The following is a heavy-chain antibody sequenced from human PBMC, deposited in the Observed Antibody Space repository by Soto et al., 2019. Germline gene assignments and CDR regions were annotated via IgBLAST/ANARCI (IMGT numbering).Heavy chain of an antibody. CDR1: GDSIRSVGSY. J-gene: IGHJ4*02. Sequence: QVHLQESGPGLVKPSHTLSLTCSVSGDSIRSVGSYWRWIGPHQGRGVVYIGYTYYSGSSYYNPTLKSRVGLSVDTSKNQFSLKLISVTAADTAVYLCARGYGGKQKFDSWGQGALVTVSS. CDR3: ARGYGGKQKFDS. D-gene: IGHD4-17*01. V-gene: IGHV4-31*03. CDR2: TYYSGSS.